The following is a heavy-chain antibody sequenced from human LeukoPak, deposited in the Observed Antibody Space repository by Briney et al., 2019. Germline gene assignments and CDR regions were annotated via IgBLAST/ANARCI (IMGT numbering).Heavy chain of an antibody. CDR3: AKDYYSSTTAGYFDY. CDR1: GFTFDEYA. J-gene: IGHJ4*02. V-gene: IGHV3-9*01. CDR2: ISWNSGSI. D-gene: IGHD6-13*01. Sequence: GGSLRLSCVASGFTFDEYAMHWVRQAPGKGLEWVSGISWNSGSIDYADSVKGRFTISRDNAKNSLYLQMNSLRAEDTALYYCAKDYYSSTTAGYFDYWGQGTLVTASS.